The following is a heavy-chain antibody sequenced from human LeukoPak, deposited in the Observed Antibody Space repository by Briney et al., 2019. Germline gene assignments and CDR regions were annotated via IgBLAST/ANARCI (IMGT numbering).Heavy chain of an antibody. J-gene: IGHJ6*02. CDR2: ISWNSGSI. CDR3: AKADETYYYYGMDV. CDR1: GFTFDDYA. Sequence: PGRSLRLSCAASGFTFDDYAMHWVRQAPGKGLEWVSGISWNSGSIGYVDSVKGRFTISRDNAKNSLYLQMNSLRAEDTALYYCAKADETYYYYGMDVWGQGTTVTVSS. V-gene: IGHV3-9*01.